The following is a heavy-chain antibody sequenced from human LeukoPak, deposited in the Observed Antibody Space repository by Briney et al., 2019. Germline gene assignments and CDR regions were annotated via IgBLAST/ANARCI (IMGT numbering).Heavy chain of an antibody. J-gene: IGHJ4*02. D-gene: IGHD3-9*01. V-gene: IGHV4-34*01. CDR1: GGSFSGYY. Sequence: SETLSLTCAVYGGSFSGYYWSWIRQPPGKGLEWIGEINHSGSTNYNPSLKSRVTISVDTSKNQFSLKLSSVTAADTAVYYCARQTTHYDILTGWLPYYFDYWGQGTLVTVSS. CDR2: INHSGST. CDR3: ARQTTHYDILTGWLPYYFDY.